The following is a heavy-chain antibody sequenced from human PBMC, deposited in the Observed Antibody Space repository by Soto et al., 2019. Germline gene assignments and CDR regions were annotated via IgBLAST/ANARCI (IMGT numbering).Heavy chain of an antibody. CDR2: ISWNSGSI. Sequence: EVQLVESGGGLVQPGRSLRLSCAASGFTFDDYAMHWVRQAPGKGLEWVSGISWNSGSIGYADSVKGRFTISRDNAKNSLYLQMNSLRAEDTALYYCAKGGSSWLYYFDYWGQGTLSPSPQ. J-gene: IGHJ4*02. D-gene: IGHD6-13*01. V-gene: IGHV3-9*01. CDR3: AKGGSSWLYYFDY. CDR1: GFTFDDYA.